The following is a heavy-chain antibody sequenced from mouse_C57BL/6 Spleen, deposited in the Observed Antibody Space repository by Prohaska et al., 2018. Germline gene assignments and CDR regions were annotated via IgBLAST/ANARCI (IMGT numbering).Heavy chain of an antibody. D-gene: IGHD1-1*01. CDR3: TRKDYYADY. CDR1: GYTFTDYE. J-gene: IGHJ2*01. Sequence: QVQLQQSGAELVRPGASVTLSCKASGYTFTDYEMHWVKQTPVHGLEWIGAIDPETGGTAYKQKFKGKAILTADKSSSTAYMELRSLTSEDSAVYYCTRKDYYADYWGQGTTLTVSS. V-gene: IGHV1-15*01. CDR2: IDPETGGT.